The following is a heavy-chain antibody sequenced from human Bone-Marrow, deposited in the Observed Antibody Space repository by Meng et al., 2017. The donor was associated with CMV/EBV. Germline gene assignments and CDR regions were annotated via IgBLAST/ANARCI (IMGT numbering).Heavy chain of an antibody. CDR1: GYTFTGYY. Sequence: ASVKVSCKASGYTFTGYYMHWVRQAPGQGLEWMGWINPNSGATKYAQKFQGRVTMTRDTSISTAYMELSRLRSDDTAVYYGARYLSFGLSPPKNAFDIWGQGTMVTVSS. D-gene: IGHD3-10*01. J-gene: IGHJ3*02. CDR2: INPNSGAT. CDR3: ARYLSFGLSPPKNAFDI. V-gene: IGHV1-2*02.